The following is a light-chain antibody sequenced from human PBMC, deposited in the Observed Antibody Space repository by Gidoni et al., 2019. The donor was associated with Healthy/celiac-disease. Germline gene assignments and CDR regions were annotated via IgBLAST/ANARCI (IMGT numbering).Light chain of an antibody. Sequence: PAPRSGAPGESTTLYSRANQSIISNLAWWQQKTGEAPRHLIYCAATRGTGSPARFSGSGSGTEFTLTISSLQSEDFAVYYCQQYNNWPPWTFGQGTKVEIK. V-gene: IGKV3D-15*01. J-gene: IGKJ1*01. CDR3: QQYNNWPPWT. CDR1: QSIISN. CDR2: CAA.